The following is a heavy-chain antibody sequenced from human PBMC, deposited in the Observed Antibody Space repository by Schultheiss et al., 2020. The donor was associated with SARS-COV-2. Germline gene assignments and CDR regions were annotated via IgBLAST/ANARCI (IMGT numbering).Heavy chain of an antibody. CDR3: ARDHPGVGDGGAFDI. CDR2: ISSSSSYT. J-gene: IGHJ3*02. Sequence: GESLKISCAASGFTFSDYYMSWIRQAPGKGLEWVSYISSSSSYTNYADSVKGRFTISRDNAKNSLYLQMNSLRAEDTAVYYCARDHPGVGDGGAFDIWGQGTMVTVSS. V-gene: IGHV3-11*06. D-gene: IGHD4-23*01. CDR1: GFTFSDYY.